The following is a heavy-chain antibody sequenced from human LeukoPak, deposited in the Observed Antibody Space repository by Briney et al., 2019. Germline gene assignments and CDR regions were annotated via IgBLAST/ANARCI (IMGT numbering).Heavy chain of an antibody. CDR1: GFTFSSYA. Sequence: AGGSLRLSCAASGFTFSSYAMSWVRQAPGKGLEWVSAISAGGDTTYSADSVRGRFTISRDNSKNTVYLQMNSLRAEDTAVYYCARSSNYAGDYWGQGTLVTVSS. CDR3: ARSSNYAGDY. J-gene: IGHJ4*02. D-gene: IGHD2-2*01. V-gene: IGHV3-23*01. CDR2: ISAGGDTT.